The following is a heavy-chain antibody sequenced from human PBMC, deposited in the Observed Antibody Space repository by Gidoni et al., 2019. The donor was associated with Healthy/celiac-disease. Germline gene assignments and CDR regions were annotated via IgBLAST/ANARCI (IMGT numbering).Heavy chain of an antibody. CDR3: AGSSWEYYYYYYGMDV. V-gene: IGHV3-33*01. CDR1: GFTFSSYG. Sequence: QVQLVESGGGVVQPGRSLRLSCAASGFTFSSYGLHWVRQAPGKGLEWVAVIWYDGINKYYADSVKGRFTISRDNSKNTLYLQMNSLRAEDTAVYYCAGSSWEYYYYYYGMDVWGQGTTVTVSS. J-gene: IGHJ6*02. D-gene: IGHD6-13*01. CDR2: IWYDGINK.